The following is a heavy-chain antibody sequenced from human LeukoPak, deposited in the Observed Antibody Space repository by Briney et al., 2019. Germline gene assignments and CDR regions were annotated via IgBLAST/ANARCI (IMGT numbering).Heavy chain of an antibody. V-gene: IGHV1-69*13. Sequence: SVKVSCKASGGTFSSYAISWVRQGPGQGLEWMGGIIPIFGTANYAQKFQGRVTITADESTSTAYMELSSLRSEDTAVYYCARDRDDIAAGYFDYWGQGTLVTVSS. D-gene: IGHD6-13*01. CDR2: IIPIFGTA. CDR3: ARDRDDIAAGYFDY. CDR1: GGTFSSYA. J-gene: IGHJ4*02.